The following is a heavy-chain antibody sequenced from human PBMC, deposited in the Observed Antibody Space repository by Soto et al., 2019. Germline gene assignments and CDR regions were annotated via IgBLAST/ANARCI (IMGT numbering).Heavy chain of an antibody. CDR2: ISSSGST. V-gene: IGHV4-59*01. CDR1: GGSISSYY. CDR3: ARDRLDRGVEDYYFYGMDV. Sequence: QVQLQESGPGLVKPSETLSLTCTVSGGSISSYYWSWIRQPPGKGREWIGYISSSGSTKYNPSLKSRVTISVDTSKSQVSLKLSSVTGADTAVYYCARDRLDRGVEDYYFYGMDVWGQGTTVTVSS. D-gene: IGHD3-10*01. J-gene: IGHJ6*02.